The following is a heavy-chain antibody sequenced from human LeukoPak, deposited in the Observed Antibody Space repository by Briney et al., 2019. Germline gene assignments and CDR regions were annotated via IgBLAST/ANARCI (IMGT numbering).Heavy chain of an antibody. CDR2: IYTTGST. CDR3: ARAGYTISYYSLDY. D-gene: IGHD1-26*01. V-gene: IGHV4-4*07. CDR1: GGSINSYY. Sequence: SETLSLTCTVSGGSINSYYWGWIRQPAGKGLEWIGRIYTTGSTNYNPSLKSRVTISVDTSKNQFSLKLTSVTAADTAMYYCARAGYTISYYSLDYWGHGTLVTVSS. J-gene: IGHJ4*01.